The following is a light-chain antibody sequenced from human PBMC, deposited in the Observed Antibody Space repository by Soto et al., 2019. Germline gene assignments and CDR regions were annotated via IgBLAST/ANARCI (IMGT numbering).Light chain of an antibody. J-gene: IGKJ2*01. CDR2: WAS. V-gene: IGKV4-1*01. CDR3: QQYYSTPQT. Sequence: DIVMTQSPDSLAVSLGERATINCKSSQRLLYSSDNNNQLAWYQQKPGQPPKLLIYWASTRESGVPDRFSGSGSGTEFTLTISTLQAEDVATYYCQQYYSTPQTFGQGTKLEIK. CDR1: QRLLYSSDNNNQ.